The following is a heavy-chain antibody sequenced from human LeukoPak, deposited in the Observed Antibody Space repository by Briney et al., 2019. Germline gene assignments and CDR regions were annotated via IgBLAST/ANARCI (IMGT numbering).Heavy chain of an antibody. D-gene: IGHD3-10*01. CDR1: GYTFTSFD. CDR2: MKSNNGHT. CDR3: ARGPPGWGMVGY. Sequence: ASVKVSCKASGYTFTSFDFNWVRQATGQGLEWMGWMKSNNGHTGYAQKFQGRVTMTRDTSISTAYMELSSLTFEDTAVYYCARGPPGWGMVGYWGQGTLVTVSS. J-gene: IGHJ4*02. V-gene: IGHV1-8*01.